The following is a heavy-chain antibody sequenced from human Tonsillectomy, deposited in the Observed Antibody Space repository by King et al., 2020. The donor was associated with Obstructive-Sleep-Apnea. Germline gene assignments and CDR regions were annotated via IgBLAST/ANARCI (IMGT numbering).Heavy chain of an antibody. CDR2: MYYSGST. J-gene: IGHJ3*02. Sequence: LQLQESGPGLVKPSETLSLICTVSGGSISSSSYYWGWIRQPPGKGLEWIGRMYYSGSTYYNPSLKSRVTISVDTPKNQFSLKLNSVTAADTAVYYCARRAVVGATIDAFDIWGQGTMVTVSS. D-gene: IGHD1-26*01. V-gene: IGHV4-39*07. CDR3: ARRAVVGATIDAFDI. CDR1: GGSISSSSYY.